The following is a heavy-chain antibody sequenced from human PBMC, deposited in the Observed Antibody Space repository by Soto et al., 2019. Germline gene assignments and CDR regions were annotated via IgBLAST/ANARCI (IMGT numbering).Heavy chain of an antibody. CDR1: GFTFSSYS. CDR2: ISSSSSTI. J-gene: IGHJ5*02. Sequence: EVQLVESGGGLVQPGGSLRISCAASGFTFSSYSMNWVRQAPGKGLEWVSYISSSSSTIYYADSVKGRFTISRDNAKNSLYLQMNSLRDEDTAVYYCAALDYGDYWWFDPWGQGTLVTVSS. CDR3: AALDYGDYWWFDP. V-gene: IGHV3-48*02. D-gene: IGHD4-17*01.